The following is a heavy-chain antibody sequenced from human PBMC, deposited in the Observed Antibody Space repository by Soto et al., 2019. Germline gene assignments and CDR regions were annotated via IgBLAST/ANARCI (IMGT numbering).Heavy chain of an antibody. CDR2: SGTT. CDR1: GASITNKNYH. Sequence: SETLSLTCIVSGASITNKNYHWTWIRQPPGEGLEWIGSGTTYYNPSLGDRVTISVDTSRNQFSLKVYSVTAADTAVYYCAAYGGDTGRFDFWGQGTLVTVSS. D-gene: IGHD4-17*01. J-gene: IGHJ4*02. V-gene: IGHV4-39*01. CDR3: AAYGGDTGRFDF.